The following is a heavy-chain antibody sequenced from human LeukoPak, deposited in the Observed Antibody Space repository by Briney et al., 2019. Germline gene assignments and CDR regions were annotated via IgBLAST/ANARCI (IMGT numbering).Heavy chain of an antibody. CDR3: ARDGPLLSDFDY. CDR2: IIPIFGTA. CDR1: GGTFSSYA. Sequence: SVKVSCKASGGTFSSYAISWVRQAPGQGLEWMGGIIPIFGTANYAQKFQGRVTITADESTSTAYMELSSLRSEDTAVYYCARDGPLLSDFDYWGQGTLVTVSS. D-gene: IGHD2-21*02. J-gene: IGHJ4*02. V-gene: IGHV1-69*13.